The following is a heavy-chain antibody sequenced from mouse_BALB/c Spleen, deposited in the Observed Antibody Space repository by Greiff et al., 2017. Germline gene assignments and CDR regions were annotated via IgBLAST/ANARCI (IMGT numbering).Heavy chain of an antibody. CDR1: GFTFSSYA. Sequence: VESGGGLVKPGGSLKLSCAASGFTFSSYAMSWVRQSPEKRLEWVAEISSGGSYTYYPDTVTGRFTISRDNAKTTLYLEMSSLRSEDTAMYYYARNYYGSSQGYYFDYWGQGTTLTVSS. J-gene: IGHJ2*01. D-gene: IGHD1-1*01. V-gene: IGHV5-9-4*01. CDR2: ISSGGSYT. CDR3: ARNYYGSSQGYYFDY.